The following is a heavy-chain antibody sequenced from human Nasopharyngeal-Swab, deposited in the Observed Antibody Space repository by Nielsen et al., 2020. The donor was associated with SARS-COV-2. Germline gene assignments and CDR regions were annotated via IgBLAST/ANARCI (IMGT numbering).Heavy chain of an antibody. D-gene: IGHD6-13*01. V-gene: IGHV3-23*01. Sequence: GESLKISCAASGFTFSSSAISWVRQAPGMGLEWVSVIGAAGNTIYADSVKGRFTISRDNSKNTLYLQMNSLRAEDTAVYYCANRRGSSWHPYCFDYWGQGTLVTVSS. CDR3: ANRRGSSWHPYCFDY. CDR1: GFTFSSSA. J-gene: IGHJ4*02. CDR2: IGAAGNT.